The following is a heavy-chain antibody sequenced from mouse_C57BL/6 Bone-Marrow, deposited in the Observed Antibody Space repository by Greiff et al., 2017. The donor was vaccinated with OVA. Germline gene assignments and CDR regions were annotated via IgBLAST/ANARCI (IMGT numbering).Heavy chain of an antibody. D-gene: IGHD2-4*01. CDR2: TFYSGIT. J-gene: IGHJ4*01. V-gene: IGHV3-3*01. Sequence: DVQLQESGPSLVRPSQTLSLTCTVTGFSINSDCYWIWIRQFPGNKLEYIGYTFYSGITYYNPSLESRTYITRDTSKNQSSLKLSSVTAEGTATYYGARPDYDGNYYAMDYWGQGTSVTVSS. CDR1: GFSINSDCY. CDR3: ARPDYDGNYYAMDY.